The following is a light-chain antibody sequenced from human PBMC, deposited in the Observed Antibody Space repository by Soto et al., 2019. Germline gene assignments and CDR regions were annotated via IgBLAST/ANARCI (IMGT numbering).Light chain of an antibody. CDR2: RND. J-gene: IGLJ1*01. Sequence: QSVLIQPPSGSGTPGQTVTISCSGSSANIGGNFVSWFLLLPGSAPKLLVYRNDQWPSGVPGRFSGSKSGTSATLGITGLQTGDEAEYYCGTRDSRPSSSVFATGPKATVL. CDR3: GTRDSRPSSSV. CDR1: SANIGGNF. V-gene: IGLV1-51*02.